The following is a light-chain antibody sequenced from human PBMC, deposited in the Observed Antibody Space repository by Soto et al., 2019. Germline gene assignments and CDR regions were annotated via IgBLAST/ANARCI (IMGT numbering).Light chain of an antibody. CDR3: SSYTSSSTVI. CDR1: SSDVGGYNY. Sequence: QSVLTQPASISGSPGQSITISCTGTSSDVGGYNYVSWYQQYPGKAPKLMIYDVDNRPSGVSNRFSGSKSGKTASLTISVRQAEDEADYYCSSYTSSSTVIFGGGTQLTVL. J-gene: IGLJ2*01. CDR2: DVD. V-gene: IGLV2-14*03.